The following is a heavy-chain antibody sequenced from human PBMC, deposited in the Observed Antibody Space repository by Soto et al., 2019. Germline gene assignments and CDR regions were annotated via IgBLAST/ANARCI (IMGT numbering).Heavy chain of an antibody. J-gene: IGHJ3*01. V-gene: IGHV3-30*18. Sequence: QVQLVESGGGVVQPGRSLRLSCAASGLTFSSFGIHWVRQAPGKGLEWVAVISSDGSNKYFADSVKGRFTISRDNSKNTVYLQMNSLRAEDTAVYHCTKQVVPHTNAFDLLGPGTMVTVSS. CDR3: TKQVVPHTNAFDL. D-gene: IGHD2-2*01. CDR1: GLTFSSFG. CDR2: ISSDGSNK.